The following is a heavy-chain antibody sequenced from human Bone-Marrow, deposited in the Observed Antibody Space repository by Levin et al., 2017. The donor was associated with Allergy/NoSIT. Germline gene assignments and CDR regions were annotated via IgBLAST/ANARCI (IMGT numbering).Heavy chain of an antibody. V-gene: IGHV1-2*02. CDR2: INPDSGGT. D-gene: IGHD6-6*01. Sequence: GESLKISCKASGYTFTGYYMHWLRQAPGQGLEWMGWINPDSGGTNYAQKFQGRVTMTRDTSITTAYMEVTRLKSDDTAVYYCARGNSAQYSSSSPWHYWGQGTLVTVSS. J-gene: IGHJ4*02. CDR1: GYTFTGYY. CDR3: ARGNSAQYSSSSPWHY.